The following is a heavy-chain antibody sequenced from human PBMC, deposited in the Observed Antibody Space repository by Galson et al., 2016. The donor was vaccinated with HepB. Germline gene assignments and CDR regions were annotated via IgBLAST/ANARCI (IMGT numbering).Heavy chain of an antibody. D-gene: IGHD5-18*01. CDR2: ISGTGSNT. CDR1: GFTLSAYA. V-gene: IGHV3-23*01. CDR3: ARDGYNHVALDS. J-gene: IGHJ4*02. Sequence: SLRLSCAASGFTLSAYAMDWVRQAPGKGLDWISSISGTGSNTYYADSVKGRFTISRDNSKNTLYLQMNSLRGDDTAVYFCARDGYNHVALDSGGQGTPVTVSP.